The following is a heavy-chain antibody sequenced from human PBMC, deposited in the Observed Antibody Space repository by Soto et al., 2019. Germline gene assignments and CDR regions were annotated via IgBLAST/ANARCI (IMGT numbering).Heavy chain of an antibody. V-gene: IGHV1-69*06. CDR3: ARPRGYSGYDQGGMDV. J-gene: IGHJ6*02. Sequence: SVKVSCKASGGTFSSYAISWVRQAPGQGLEWMGGIIPIFGTANYAQKFQGRVTITADKSTSTAYMELSSLRSEDTAVYYCARPRGYSGYDQGGMDVWGQGTTVTVSS. D-gene: IGHD5-12*01. CDR2: IIPIFGTA. CDR1: GGTFSSYA.